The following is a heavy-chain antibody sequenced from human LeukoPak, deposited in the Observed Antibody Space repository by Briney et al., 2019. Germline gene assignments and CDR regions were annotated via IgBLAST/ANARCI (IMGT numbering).Heavy chain of an antibody. J-gene: IGHJ4*02. D-gene: IGHD5-18*01. CDR3: ASGGYSYGFDY. Sequence: SETLSLTCTVSGGSISSGGYYWSWIRQHPGKGLEWIGYIYYSGSTYYNSSLKSRVTISVDTSKNQLSLKLSSVTAADTAMYYCASGGYSYGFDYWGQGTLVTVSS. V-gene: IGHV4-31*03. CDR1: GGSISSGGYY. CDR2: IYYSGST.